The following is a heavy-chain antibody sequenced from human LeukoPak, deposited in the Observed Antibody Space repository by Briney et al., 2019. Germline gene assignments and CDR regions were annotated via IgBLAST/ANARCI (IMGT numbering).Heavy chain of an antibody. V-gene: IGHV4-38-2*02. D-gene: IGHD3-22*01. Sequence: PSETLSLTCTVSGYSISSGYYWGWIRQPPGKGLEWIGSIYHSGSTYYNPSLKSRVTISVDTSKNQFSLKLSSVTAADTAVYYCARGKRYYYDSSGYPVGWFDPWGQGTLVTVSS. CDR3: ARGKRYYYDSSGYPVGWFDP. CDR1: GYSISSGYY. CDR2: IYHSGST. J-gene: IGHJ5*02.